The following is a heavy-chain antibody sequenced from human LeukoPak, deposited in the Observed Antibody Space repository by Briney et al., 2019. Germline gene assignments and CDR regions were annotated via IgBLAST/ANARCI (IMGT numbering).Heavy chain of an antibody. D-gene: IGHD3-16*01. CDR1: GFTFSSYE. CDR2: ISSSGSTI. Sequence: PGGSLRLSCAASGFTFSSYEMNWVRQAPGKGLEWVSYISSSGSTIYYADSVKGRFTISRDNAKNSLYLQMNSLRAEDTAVYYCARDRSDTLGDYYYGMDVWGQGTTVTVSS. CDR3: ARDRSDTLGDYYYGMDV. J-gene: IGHJ6*02. V-gene: IGHV3-48*03.